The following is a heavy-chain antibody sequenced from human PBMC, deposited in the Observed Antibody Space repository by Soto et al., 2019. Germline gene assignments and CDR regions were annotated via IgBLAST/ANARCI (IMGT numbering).Heavy chain of an antibody. CDR3: AKDLRRAGFWSGYYDY. V-gene: IGHV3-9*01. CDR1: GFTFDDYA. CDR2: ISWNSGSI. J-gene: IGHJ4*02. D-gene: IGHD3-3*01. Sequence: GGSLRLSCAASGFTFDDYAMHRVRQAPGKGLEWVSGISWNSGSIGYADSVKGRFTISRDNAKNSLYLQMNSLRAEDTALYYCAKDLRRAGFWSGYYDYWGQGTLVTVSS.